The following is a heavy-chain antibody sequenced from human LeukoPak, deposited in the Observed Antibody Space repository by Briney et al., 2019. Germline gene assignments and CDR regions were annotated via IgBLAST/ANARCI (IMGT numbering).Heavy chain of an antibody. V-gene: IGHV3-48*03. J-gene: IGHJ5*02. CDR3: ATTVINSGIAAAGTSRFDP. Sequence: GGSLRLSCAASGFTFSSYEMNWVRQAPGKGLEWVSYISSSGSTIYYADSVKGRFTISRDNAKNSLYLQMNSLRAEDTAVYYCATTVINSGIAAAGTSRFDPWGQGTLVTVSS. CDR1: GFTFSSYE. D-gene: IGHD6-13*01. CDR2: ISSSGSTI.